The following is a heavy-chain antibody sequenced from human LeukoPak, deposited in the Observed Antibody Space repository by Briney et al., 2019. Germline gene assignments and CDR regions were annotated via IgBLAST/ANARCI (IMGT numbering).Heavy chain of an antibody. J-gene: IGHJ4*02. CDR1: GDSISSLY. CDR2: IYSSGST. V-gene: IGHV4-4*07. Sequence: PSETLSLTCSVSGDSISSLYWSWVRQPAGEGLEWIGRIYSSGSTNYNPSLKSRVIMSVDTSKNQFSLKLSSVTAADTAVYYCARVGRKYCYGGACFNPLDYWGQGILVTVSS. D-gene: IGHD2-21*02. CDR3: ARVGRKYCYGGACFNPLDY.